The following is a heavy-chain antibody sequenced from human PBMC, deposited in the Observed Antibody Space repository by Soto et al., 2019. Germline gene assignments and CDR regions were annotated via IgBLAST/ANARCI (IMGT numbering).Heavy chain of an antibody. J-gene: IGHJ4*02. CDR3: ARDLSLSYSSSWYDY. D-gene: IGHD6-13*01. CDR2: ISAYNGNT. CDR1: GYTFTSYG. V-gene: IGHV1-18*04. Sequence: ASVKVSCKASGYTFTSYGISWVRQAPGQGLEWMGWISAYNGNTNYAQKLQGRVTMTTDTSTSTAYMELRSLRSGDTAVYYCARDLSLSYSSSWYDYWGQGTLVTVSS.